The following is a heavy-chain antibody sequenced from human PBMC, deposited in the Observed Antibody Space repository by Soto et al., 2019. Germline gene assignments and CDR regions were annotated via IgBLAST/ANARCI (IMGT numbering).Heavy chain of an antibody. Sequence: GPQVKVSCKASGGTFSSYAISWVRQAPGQGLEWMGGIIPIFGTANYAQKFQGRVTITADESTSTAYMELSSLRSEDTAVYYCARGVVMITFGGVIVPVGDYYYYYGMDVWGQGTTVTVSS. J-gene: IGHJ6*02. D-gene: IGHD3-16*02. CDR1: GGTFSSYA. CDR3: ARGVVMITFGGVIVPVGDYYYYYGMDV. V-gene: IGHV1-69*01. CDR2: IIPIFGTA.